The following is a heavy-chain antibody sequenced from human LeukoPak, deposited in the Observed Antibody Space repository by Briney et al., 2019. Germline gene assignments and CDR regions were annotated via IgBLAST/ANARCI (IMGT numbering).Heavy chain of an antibody. CDR2: ITPIFGTA. CDR3: ARLSFYDFRNGFDP. J-gene: IGHJ5*02. Sequence: GASVKVSCKASGYTFTSYGISWVRQAPGQGLEWMGGITPIFGTANYAQKFQGRVTITADESTSTAYMELSSLRSEDTAVYYCARLSFYDFRNGFDPWGQGTLVTVSS. D-gene: IGHD3-3*01. CDR1: GYTFTSYG. V-gene: IGHV1-69*13.